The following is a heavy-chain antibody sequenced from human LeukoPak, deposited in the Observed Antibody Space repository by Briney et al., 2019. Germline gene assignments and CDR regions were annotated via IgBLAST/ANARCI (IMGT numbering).Heavy chain of an antibody. CDR3: AREYSAFDH. CDR2: VYHNGNI. J-gene: IGHJ4*01. CDR1: GDPISSHSDY. D-gene: IGHD4-11*01. V-gene: IGHV4-61*08. Sequence: PSETLSLTCTVSGDPISSHSDYKWTWIRQPPGKGLEWIGYVYHNGNINYNPFLGSRLTISVDTSKNQFSLRLTSVTAADTAVYFCAREYSAFDHWGHGTLVTVPS.